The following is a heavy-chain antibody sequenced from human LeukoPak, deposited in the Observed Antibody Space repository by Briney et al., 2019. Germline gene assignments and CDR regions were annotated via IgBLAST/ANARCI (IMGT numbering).Heavy chain of an antibody. J-gene: IGHJ4*02. CDR1: GGSISSYY. V-gene: IGHV4-59*01. CDR3: ARAKTTVTTTPSFDY. CDR2: IYYSGST. D-gene: IGHD4-17*01. Sequence: PSETLSLTCTVSGGSISSYYWSWIRQPPGKGLEWIGYIYYSGSTNYNPSLKSRVTISVDTSKNQFSLKLSSVTAADTAVYCCARAKTTVTTTPSFDYWGQGTLVTVSS.